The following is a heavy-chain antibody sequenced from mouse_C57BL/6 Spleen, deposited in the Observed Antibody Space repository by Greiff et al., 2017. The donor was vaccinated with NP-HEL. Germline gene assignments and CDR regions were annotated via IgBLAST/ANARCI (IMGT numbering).Heavy chain of an antibody. CDR2: ISSGGSYT. CDR3: ARQRAMDY. V-gene: IGHV5-6*02. Sequence: DVKLVESGGDLVKPGGSLKLSCAASGFTFSSYGMSWVRQTPDKRLEWVATISSGGSYTYYPDSVKGRFTISRDNAKNTLYLHMSSLKSEDTAMYYCARQRAMDYWGQGTSVTVSS. J-gene: IGHJ4*01. CDR1: GFTFSSYG.